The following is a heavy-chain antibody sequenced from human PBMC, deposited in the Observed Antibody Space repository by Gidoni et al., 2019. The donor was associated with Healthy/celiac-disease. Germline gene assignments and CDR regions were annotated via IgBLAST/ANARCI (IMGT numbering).Heavy chain of an antibody. CDR3: ASLRRGGATS. V-gene: IGHV4-39*01. CDR2: IYYSGST. Sequence: QLQLQESGPGLVKPSETLSLTCTVSGGSISSSSYYWGWIRQPPGKGLEWIGSIYYSGSTYYNPSLKSRVTIAVDTSKNQFSLKLSSVTAADTAVYYCASLRRGGATSWGQGTLVTVSS. D-gene: IGHD1-26*01. J-gene: IGHJ4*02. CDR1: GGSISSSSYY.